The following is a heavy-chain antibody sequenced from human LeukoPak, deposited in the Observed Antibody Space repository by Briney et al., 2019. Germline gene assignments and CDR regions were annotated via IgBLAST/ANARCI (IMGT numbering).Heavy chain of an antibody. CDR2: IIPVLGVV. CDR1: GGTFNNCA. J-gene: IGHJ3*02. V-gene: IGHV1-69*04. D-gene: IGHD3-22*01. Sequence: SVKVSCKASGGTFNNCAINWVRQAPGQGLEWMGRIIPVLGVVNYAPKFYGRVTVTADKSTSTAYMELSSLRSEDTAVYYCARAPSYYDSSGKSGELFDIWGQGTMVTVSS. CDR3: ARAPSYYDSSGKSGELFDI.